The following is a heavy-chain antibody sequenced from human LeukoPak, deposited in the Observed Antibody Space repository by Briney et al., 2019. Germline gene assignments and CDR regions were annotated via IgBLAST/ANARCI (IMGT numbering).Heavy chain of an antibody. CDR1: GLIFSNYG. D-gene: IGHD3-10*01. CDR3: AKKSGRFGELFGAFDI. V-gene: IGHV3-23*01. CDR2: ISGSAGTT. Sequence: GGTLRLSCAASGLIFSNYGMTWVRQVPGKGLEWVSGISGSAGTTYYADSVKGRFTISRDNSKNTLYLQMNSLRAEDTAVYYCAKKSGRFGELFGAFDIWGQGTMVTVSS. J-gene: IGHJ3*02.